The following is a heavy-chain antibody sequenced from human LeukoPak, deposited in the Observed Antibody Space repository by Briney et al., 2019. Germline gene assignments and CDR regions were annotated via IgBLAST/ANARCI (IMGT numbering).Heavy chain of an antibody. CDR3: ARDPTSRREWAFDY. CDR2: ISAYNGNT. CDR1: GYTFTSYG. Sequence: GTSVKVSCKASGYTFTSYGISWVRQAPGQGLEWMGWISAYNGNTNYAQKLQGRVTMTTDTSTSTAYMELRSLRSDDTAVYYCARDPTSRREWAFDYWGQGTLVTVSS. D-gene: IGHD3-3*01. J-gene: IGHJ4*02. V-gene: IGHV1-18*01.